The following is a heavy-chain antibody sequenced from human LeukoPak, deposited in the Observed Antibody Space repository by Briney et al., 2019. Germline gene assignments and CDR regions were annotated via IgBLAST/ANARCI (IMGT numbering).Heavy chain of an antibody. Sequence: PSETLSLTCTVPGGSISSYYWSWLRQPAGKGLQWIGRIYTSGSTNYNPSLKSRVTMSVDTSKNQFSLKLSSVTAADTAVYYCARDRRPYYYDSSGYYYFDYWGQGTLVTVSS. CDR3: ARDRRPYYYDSSGYYYFDY. CDR1: GGSISSYY. CDR2: IYTSGST. D-gene: IGHD3-22*01. J-gene: IGHJ4*02. V-gene: IGHV4-4*07.